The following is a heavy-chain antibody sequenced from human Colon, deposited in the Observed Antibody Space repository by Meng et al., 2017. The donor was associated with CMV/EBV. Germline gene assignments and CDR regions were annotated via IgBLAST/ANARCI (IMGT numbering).Heavy chain of an antibody. CDR1: EFAFDAFS. CDR2: INWDGGKT. CDR3: AKDAYGSWSHFDD. V-gene: IGHV3-43*01. Sequence: GESLKISWAGSEFAFDAFSRHWIRPAPWKGLEWVALINWDGGKTYYGDSVKGRFTISRENSKKSLYLQMHSLRPEDTAIYYCAKDAYGSWSHFDDWGQGTLVTVSS. J-gene: IGHJ4*02. D-gene: IGHD3-10*01.